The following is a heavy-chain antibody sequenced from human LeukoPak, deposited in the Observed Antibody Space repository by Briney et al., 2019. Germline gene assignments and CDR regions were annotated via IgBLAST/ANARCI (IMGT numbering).Heavy chain of an antibody. CDR3: AKRSAAVAGTISYYFDY. CDR2: ISGSGGST. J-gene: IGHJ4*02. V-gene: IGHV3-23*01. Sequence: GGSLRLSCAASGFTFSSYAMSWVRQAPGWGLEWVSAISGSGGSTYYADSVKGRFTISRDNSKNTLYLQMNSLRAEDTAVYYCAKRSAAVAGTISYYFDYWGQGTLVTVSS. CDR1: GFTFSSYA. D-gene: IGHD6-19*01.